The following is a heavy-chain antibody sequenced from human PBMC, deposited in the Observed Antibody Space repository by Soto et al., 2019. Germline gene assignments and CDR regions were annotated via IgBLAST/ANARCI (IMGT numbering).Heavy chain of an antibody. CDR2: ISSTTNYI. V-gene: IGHV3-21*06. CDR3: AREAEDLTSNFDY. Sequence: PGGSLRLSCAASGFTFTRYSMNWVRQAPGKGLEWVSSISSTTNYIYYGDSMKGRFTISRDNAKNSLYLEMNSLRAEDTAVYYCAREAEDLTSNFDYWGQGTLVTVSS. J-gene: IGHJ4*02. CDR1: GFTFTRYS.